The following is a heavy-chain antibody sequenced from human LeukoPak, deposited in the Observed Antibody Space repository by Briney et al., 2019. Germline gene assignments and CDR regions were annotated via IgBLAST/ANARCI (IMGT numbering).Heavy chain of an antibody. J-gene: IGHJ4*02. Sequence: GKSLRLSCAASGFTFNIFDMHWVRQAPGKGLDWVAFLKYDGGIKDYADFVKGRFTISRDNSKNTLYLQLNSLRVEDTAVYYCARDRGDKNFDYWGQGTMVTVSS. D-gene: IGHD2-21*02. CDR1: GFTFNIFD. CDR3: ARDRGDKNFDY. V-gene: IGHV3-33*01. CDR2: LKYDGGIK.